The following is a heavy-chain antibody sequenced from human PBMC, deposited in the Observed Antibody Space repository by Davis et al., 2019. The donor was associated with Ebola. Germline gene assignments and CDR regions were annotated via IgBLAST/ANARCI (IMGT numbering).Heavy chain of an antibody. V-gene: IGHV3-74*01. Sequence: GESLKISCAASGFNFRKYWLHWVRQAPGKGLVWVSRIDQDGTRTVYADSVKGRFTIYRDNAKNTLYLQMNSLRAEDTALYYCARGRGAYSSSGVAYWGQGTLVTVSS. CDR2: IDQDGTRT. CDR3: ARGRGAYSSSGVAY. CDR1: GFNFRKYW. J-gene: IGHJ4*02. D-gene: IGHD6-6*01.